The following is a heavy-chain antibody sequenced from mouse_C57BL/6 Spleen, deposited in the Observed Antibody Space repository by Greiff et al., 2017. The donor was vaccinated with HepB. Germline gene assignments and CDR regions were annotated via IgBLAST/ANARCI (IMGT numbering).Heavy chain of an antibody. J-gene: IGHJ3*01. Sequence: EVKLVESGEGLVKPGGSLKLSCAASGFTFSSYAMSWVRQTPEKRLEWVAYISRGGDYIYNADTVKGRFTISRDNARNTLYLQMSSLKSEDTAMYYGTRANWDEGAWFAYWGQGTLVTVSA. CDR3: TRANWDEGAWFAY. V-gene: IGHV5-9-1*02. CDR2: ISRGGDYI. D-gene: IGHD4-1*01. CDR1: GFTFSSYA.